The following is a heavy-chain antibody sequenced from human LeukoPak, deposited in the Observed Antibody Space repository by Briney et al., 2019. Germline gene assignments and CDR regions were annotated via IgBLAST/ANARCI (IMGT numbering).Heavy chain of an antibody. Sequence: ASVKVSCKASGYNFNSQGISWVRQAPGQGLECMGWITVSNGNTKYSQKFQGRVTMTTDTSTSTAYMELRSPTSDDTAVYYCARHFGGANDYWGQGTLVTVSS. CDR3: ARHFGGANDY. CDR2: ITVSNGNT. CDR1: GYNFNSQG. V-gene: IGHV1-18*01. J-gene: IGHJ4*02. D-gene: IGHD2-21*01.